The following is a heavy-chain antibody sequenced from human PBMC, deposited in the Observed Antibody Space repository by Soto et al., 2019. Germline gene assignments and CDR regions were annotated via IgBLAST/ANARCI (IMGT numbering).Heavy chain of an antibody. Sequence: ASVKVSCKASGYTFTSYYMHWVRQAPGQGLEWMGIINPSGGSTSYAQKFQGRVTMTRDTSTSTVYMELSSLRSEDTAVYYCARDSAAMRYSYGLTGAIDYWGQGTLVTVSS. CDR3: ARDSAAMRYSYGLTGAIDY. CDR2: INPSGGST. CDR1: GYTFTSYY. V-gene: IGHV1-46*01. J-gene: IGHJ4*02. D-gene: IGHD5-18*01.